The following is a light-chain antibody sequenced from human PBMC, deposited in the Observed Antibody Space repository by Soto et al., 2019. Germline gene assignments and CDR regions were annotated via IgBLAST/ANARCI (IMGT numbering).Light chain of an antibody. CDR1: GSISTY. J-gene: IGKJ5*01. Sequence: ETVLTQSPATLSLSAGERATLSCRAMGSISTYLAWYQQKPGQAPRLLIYEALNSATGIPARFSGSGSGTDFTLTIRSLEPEDFAVYYCQQRSDSITFGQGTRLETK. V-gene: IGKV3-11*01. CDR2: EAL. CDR3: QQRSDSIT.